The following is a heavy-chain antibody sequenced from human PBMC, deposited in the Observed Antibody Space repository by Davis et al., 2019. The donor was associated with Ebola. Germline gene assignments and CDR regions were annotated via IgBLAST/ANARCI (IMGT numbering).Heavy chain of an antibody. CDR3: AKDGSVEGYYYYYGMDV. CDR2: ISYDGSNT. J-gene: IGHJ6*02. Sequence: PGGSLRLSCAASGFTFSSYGMHWVRQAPGKGLEWVAVISYDGSNTYYADSVKGRFTISRDNSKNTLYLQMNSLGAEDTAVYYCAKDGSVEGYYYYYGMDVWGQGTTVTVSS. D-gene: IGHD5-24*01. CDR1: GFTFSSYG. V-gene: IGHV3-30*18.